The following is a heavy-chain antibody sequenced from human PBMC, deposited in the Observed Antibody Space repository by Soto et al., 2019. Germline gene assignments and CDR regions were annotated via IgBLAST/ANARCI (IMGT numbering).Heavy chain of an antibody. V-gene: IGHV1-18*01. CDR2: ISAYNGNT. CDR1: GYTFTSYG. J-gene: IGHJ6*02. CDR3: AREGSIAAAGTTYYYYGMDV. D-gene: IGHD6-13*01. Sequence: ASVKVSCKASGYTFTSYGISWVRQAPGQGLEWMGWISAYNGNTNYAQKLQGRVTMTTDTSTSTAYMELRSLRSDDTAVYYCAREGSIAAAGTTYYYYGMDVWGQGTTVTVS.